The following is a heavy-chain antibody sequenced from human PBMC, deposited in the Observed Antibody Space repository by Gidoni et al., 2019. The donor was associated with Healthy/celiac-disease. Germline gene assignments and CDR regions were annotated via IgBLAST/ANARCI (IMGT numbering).Heavy chain of an antibody. D-gene: IGHD5-12*01. CDR1: GFIFTSYS. V-gene: IGHV3-21*01. CDR3: ARGDGYDPDYYYYYGMDV. J-gene: IGHJ6*02. Sequence: EVQLVESGGGLVKPGGSLRLSCAASGFIFTSYSPNWVRQAPGKGLEWVSSISSSSSYIYYADSVKGRFTISRDNAKNSLYLQMNSLRAEDTAVYYCARGDGYDPDYYYYYGMDVWGQGTTVTVSS. CDR2: ISSSSSYI.